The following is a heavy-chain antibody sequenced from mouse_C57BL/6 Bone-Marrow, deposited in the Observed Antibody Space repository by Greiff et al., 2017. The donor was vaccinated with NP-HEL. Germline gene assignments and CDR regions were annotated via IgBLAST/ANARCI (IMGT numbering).Heavy chain of an antibody. CDR1: GFTFSSYG. J-gene: IGHJ2*01. CDR3: AGLLYYRDY. V-gene: IGHV5-6*01. Sequence: EVMLVESGGDLVKPGGSLKLSCAASGFTFSSYGMSWVRQTPDKRLEWVATISSGGSYTYYPDSVKGRFTISRDNAKNTLYLQMSSLKSEDTAMYYCAGLLYYRDYWGQGTTLTVSS. D-gene: IGHD2-14*01. CDR2: ISSGGSYT.